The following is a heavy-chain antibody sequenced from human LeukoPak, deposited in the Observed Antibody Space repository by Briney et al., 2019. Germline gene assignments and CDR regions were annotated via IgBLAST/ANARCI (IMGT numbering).Heavy chain of an antibody. CDR3: AKRGHYSINWYHYFDY. Sequence: GGSLRLFCAASGFTFTTYGLHWVRQAPGKGLEWVAAIASKGGSEYYEDSVKGRFTISRDNSKNTLFLQMNSLRPDDTAVHYCAKRGHYSINWYHYFDYWGQGTLVTVSS. CDR1: GFTFTTYG. V-gene: IGHV3-30*18. D-gene: IGHD6-13*01. J-gene: IGHJ4*02. CDR2: IASKGGSE.